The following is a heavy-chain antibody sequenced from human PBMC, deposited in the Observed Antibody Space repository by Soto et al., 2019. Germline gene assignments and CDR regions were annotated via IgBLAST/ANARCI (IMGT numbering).Heavy chain of an antibody. D-gene: IGHD3-10*01. CDR3: ARGAPFMVRGVKSWFDP. Sequence: ASVKVSCKASGYTLTSYYMHWVRQAPGQGLEWMGIINPSGGSTSYAQKFQGRVTMTRDTSTSTVYMELSSLRSEDTAVYYCARGAPFMVRGVKSWFDPWGQGTLVTVSS. J-gene: IGHJ5*02. CDR1: GYTLTSYY. V-gene: IGHV1-46*01. CDR2: INPSGGST.